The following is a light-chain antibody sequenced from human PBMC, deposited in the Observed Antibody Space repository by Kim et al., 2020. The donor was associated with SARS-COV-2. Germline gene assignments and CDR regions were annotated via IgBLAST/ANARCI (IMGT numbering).Light chain of an antibody. V-gene: IGKV4-1*01. CDR1: QSILYTSNNKNY. CDR2: RAS. CDR3: QQYYRTPPT. Sequence: ATINSKSCQSILYTSNNKNYLAWYQQKPGQPPKLLVYRASTRESGVPDRFSGSGSGTDFTLSISSLQAEDVAVYYCQQYYRTPPTFGGGTKVDIK. J-gene: IGKJ4*01.